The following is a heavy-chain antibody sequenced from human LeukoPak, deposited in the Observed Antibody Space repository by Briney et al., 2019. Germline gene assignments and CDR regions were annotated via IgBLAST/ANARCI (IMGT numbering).Heavy chain of an antibody. CDR2: IYFDGSST. Sequence: GGSLRLSCAASGFTFSSYWMHWVRQAPGKGLVWVSRIYFDGSSTSYADSVKGRFTISRDNAKNTLYLQMNSLRAEDTAVYYRARDLDYWGQGTLVTVSS. V-gene: IGHV3-74*01. CDR3: ARDLDY. CDR1: GFTFSSYW. J-gene: IGHJ4*02.